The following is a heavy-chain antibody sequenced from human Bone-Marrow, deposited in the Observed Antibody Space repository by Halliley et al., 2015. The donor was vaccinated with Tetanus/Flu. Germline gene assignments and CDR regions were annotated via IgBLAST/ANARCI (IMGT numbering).Heavy chain of an antibody. D-gene: IGHD3-10*01. Sequence: WINAYNGNTVYAKKFQDRVTMTTDTSTSTAYVELRSLTSDDTAVYYCASRTSGQPGPYFFYGMDVWGQGTTVTVSS. J-gene: IGHJ6*02. CDR2: INAYNGNT. V-gene: IGHV1-18*01. CDR3: ASRTSGQPGPYFFYGMDV.